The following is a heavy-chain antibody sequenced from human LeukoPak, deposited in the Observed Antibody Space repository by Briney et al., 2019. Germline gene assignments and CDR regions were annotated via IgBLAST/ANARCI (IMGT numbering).Heavy chain of an antibody. Sequence: SETLSLTCTVSGGSISSGGHYWSWIRQHPGKGLEWIGYIYYSGSTYYNPSLKSRVTISVDTSKNQFSLKLSPVTAADTAVYYCARGRNYYGSGSYWASTPYYFDYWGQGTLVAVSS. D-gene: IGHD3-10*01. V-gene: IGHV4-31*03. CDR1: GGSISSGGHY. J-gene: IGHJ4*02. CDR3: ARGRNYYGSGSYWASTPYYFDY. CDR2: IYYSGST.